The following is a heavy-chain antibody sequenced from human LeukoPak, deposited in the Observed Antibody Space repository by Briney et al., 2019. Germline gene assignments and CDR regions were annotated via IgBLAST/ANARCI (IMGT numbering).Heavy chain of an antibody. V-gene: IGHV3-21*01. D-gene: IGHD3-3*01. Sequence: PGGSLRLSCAASGFTFSSYSMNWVRQAPGKGLEWVSSISSSSSYIYYADSVKGRFTISRDNAKNSLYLQMNSLRAEDTAVYYCARERAWYDFWSGYYRGGRAEPDAFDIWGQGTMVTVSS. CDR3: ARERAWYDFWSGYYRGGRAEPDAFDI. CDR2: ISSSSSYI. J-gene: IGHJ3*02. CDR1: GFTFSSYS.